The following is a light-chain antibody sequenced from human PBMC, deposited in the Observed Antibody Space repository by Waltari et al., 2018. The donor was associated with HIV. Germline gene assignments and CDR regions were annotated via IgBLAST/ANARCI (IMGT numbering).Light chain of an antibody. CDR1: KRISSW. Sequence: DIQMTQSPSTLPASVGDRVPIPCRASKRISSWLSWYQQKTGKAPKRLIYKASSLESGVPTRCSESGSGTEFTRTINSRQPDDFATYYCQQYNSYPDTFGQGTKLDIK. CDR2: KAS. J-gene: IGKJ2*01. V-gene: IGKV1-5*03. CDR3: QQYNSYPDT.